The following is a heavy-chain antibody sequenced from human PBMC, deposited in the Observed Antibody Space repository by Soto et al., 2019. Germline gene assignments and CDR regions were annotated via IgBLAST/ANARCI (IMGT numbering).Heavy chain of an antibody. Sequence: EVQLLESGGGLVQPGGSLRLSCAASGFTFSSYAMSWVRQAPGKGLEWVSAISGSGGSTYYADSVKGRFNSSRDNSKNTLYLQMNSLRDEDTAVYYCAKIRGRYDSSGYKWYWYFDLWGRGTLVTVSS. CDR1: GFTFSSYA. V-gene: IGHV3-23*01. CDR2: ISGSGGST. J-gene: IGHJ2*01. CDR3: AKIRGRYDSSGYKWYWYFDL. D-gene: IGHD3-22*01.